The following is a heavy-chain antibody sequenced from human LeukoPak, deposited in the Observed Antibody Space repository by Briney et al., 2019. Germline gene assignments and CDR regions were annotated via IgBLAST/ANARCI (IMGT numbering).Heavy chain of an antibody. CDR1: GGTFSSYA. V-gene: IGHV1-69*04. Sequence: SVKVSCKASGGTFSSYAISWVRQAPGQGLEWMGRIIPILGIANYAQKFQGRVTITADKSTSTAYMELSSLRSEDTAVYYCATDLAVVVPAAWKNYYYHMDVWGKGTTVTVSS. CDR3: ATDLAVVVPAAWKNYYYHMDV. D-gene: IGHD2-2*01. CDR2: IIPILGIA. J-gene: IGHJ6*03.